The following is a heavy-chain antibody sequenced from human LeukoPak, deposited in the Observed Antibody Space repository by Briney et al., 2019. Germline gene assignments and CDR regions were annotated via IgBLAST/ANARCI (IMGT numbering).Heavy chain of an antibody. CDR2: IYSDGTT. D-gene: IGHD3-10*01. V-gene: IGHV3-66*04. J-gene: IGHJ4*02. Sequence: EGSLRLSCAASGLTVTKTYMSWVRQAPGKGLEWVSVIYSDGTTYNQDSVKGRFTISRDGSKNTLYLQMNSLRPEDTAVYYCASQYFYAGGSYFRLRSYYFDYWGRGTLVTVSS. CDR1: GLTVTKTY. CDR3: ASQYFYAGGSYFRLRSYYFDY.